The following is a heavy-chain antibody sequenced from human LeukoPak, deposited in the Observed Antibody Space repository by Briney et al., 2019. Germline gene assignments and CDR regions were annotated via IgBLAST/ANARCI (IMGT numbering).Heavy chain of an antibody. CDR2: IKQDGSEK. Sequence: GGSLRLSCAASGFTFSSYWMSWVRQAPGKGLEWVANIKQDGSEKYYVDSVKGRFTNSRDNVKNSLYLQMNSLRAEDTAVYYCARAVGYCSSTSCYHFDYWGQGTLVTVSS. CDR3: ARAVGYCSSTSCYHFDY. V-gene: IGHV3-7*01. D-gene: IGHD2-2*01. J-gene: IGHJ4*02. CDR1: GFTFSSYW.